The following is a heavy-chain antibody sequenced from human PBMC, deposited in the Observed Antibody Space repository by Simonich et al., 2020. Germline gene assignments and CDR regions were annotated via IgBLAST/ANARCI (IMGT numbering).Heavy chain of an antibody. V-gene: IGHV1-69*09. CDR1: GGTFSSYA. CDR2: IIPILSIA. D-gene: IGHD2-15*01. CDR3: ARGGLADRRIVYYYYMDV. Sequence: QVQLVQSGAEVKKPGSSVKVSCKASGGTFSSYAISWGRQAPGQGLEWMGVIIPILSIANYATKFQGRVTITADKSTSTAYMELSSLRSEDTAVYYCARGGLADRRIVYYYYMDVWGKGTTVTVSS. J-gene: IGHJ6*03.